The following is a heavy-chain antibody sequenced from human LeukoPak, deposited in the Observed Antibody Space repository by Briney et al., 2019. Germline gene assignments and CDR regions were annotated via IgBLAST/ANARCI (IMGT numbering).Heavy chain of an antibody. D-gene: IGHD3-22*01. V-gene: IGHV4-59*08. J-gene: IGHJ4*02. CDR1: GGSISSYY. CDR3: ARAGTYYYDSSGYLLYYFDY. CDR2: IYHSGST. Sequence: SETLSLTCTVSGGSISSYYWSWIRQPPGKGLEWIGYIYHSGSTNYNPSLKSRVTISVDTSKNQFSLKLSSVTAADTAVYYCARAGTYYYDSSGYLLYYFDYWGQGTLVTVSS.